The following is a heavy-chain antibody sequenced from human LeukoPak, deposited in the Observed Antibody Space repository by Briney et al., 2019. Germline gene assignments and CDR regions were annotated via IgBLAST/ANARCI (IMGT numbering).Heavy chain of an antibody. Sequence: GASVKVSCKASGYTLTSHGISWVRQAPGQGLEWMGWLSAYNGNTNYAQKLQGRVAMTTDTSTSTAYMELRSLRSDDTAVYYCARCSRYYYGSGSYYNSDDACDIWGQGTMVTVSS. V-gene: IGHV1-18*04. CDR2: LSAYNGNT. J-gene: IGHJ3*02. D-gene: IGHD3-10*01. CDR3: ARCSRYYYGSGSYYNSDDACDI. CDR1: GYTLTSHG.